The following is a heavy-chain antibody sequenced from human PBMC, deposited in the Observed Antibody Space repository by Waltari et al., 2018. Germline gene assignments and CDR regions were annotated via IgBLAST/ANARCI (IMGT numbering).Heavy chain of an antibody. Sequence: QVEVVESGGGVVQPGRLLLLPRLAAAFPCRRAGLPWVRQATGKGLEWVAVISYDERNKYYVDSVKGRFSISRDNSNNTLFLQMNSLRTDDMAVYYCASDFCDMTTCHGMDVCGQGTTVTVSS. J-gene: IGHJ6*02. CDR1: AFPCRRAG. CDR2: ISYDERNK. CDR3: ASDFCDMTTCHGMDV. V-gene: IGHV3-30*01. D-gene: IGHD3-3*01.